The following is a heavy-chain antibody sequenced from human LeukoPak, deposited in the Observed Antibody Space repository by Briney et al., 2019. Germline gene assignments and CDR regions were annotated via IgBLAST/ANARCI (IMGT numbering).Heavy chain of an antibody. V-gene: IGHV3-30*04. Sequence: GGCLRLSCAASGFTFSSYAMHWVRQAPGKGLEWVAVISYDGSNKYYADSVKGRFTISRDNSKNTLYLQMNSLRADDTAVYYCARDIVATISYYYYMDVWGKGTTVTVSS. CDR3: ARDIVATISYYYYMDV. D-gene: IGHD5-12*01. J-gene: IGHJ6*03. CDR2: ISYDGSNK. CDR1: GFTFSSYA.